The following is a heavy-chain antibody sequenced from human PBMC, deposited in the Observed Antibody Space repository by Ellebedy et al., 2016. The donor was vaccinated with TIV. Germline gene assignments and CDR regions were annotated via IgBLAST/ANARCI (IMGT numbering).Heavy chain of an antibody. J-gene: IGHJ4*02. CDR1: GFTFSNYA. CDR3: ARDRSYSPTY. Sequence: GGSLRLXXAASGFTFSNYAMNWVRQAPGKGLAWVAFISYDGNNKYYADSVKGRFTLSRDNSKNTLYLEMNSLRAEDTAVYYCARDRSYSPTYWGQGTLVTVSS. V-gene: IGHV3-30*04. D-gene: IGHD1-26*01. CDR2: ISYDGNNK.